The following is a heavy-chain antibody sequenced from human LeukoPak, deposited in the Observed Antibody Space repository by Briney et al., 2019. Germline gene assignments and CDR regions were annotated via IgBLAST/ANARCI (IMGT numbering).Heavy chain of an antibody. CDR3: AKDGTGGYYYLDY. D-gene: IGHD3-22*01. Sequence: GGSLRLSCAASGFTFTSYAMHWVRQAPGKGLEWVAVISYDVNNKYYADSVKGRFTISRDDSRNTLYLQMNGLRAEDTAVYYCAKDGTGGYYYLDYWGQGTLVTVSS. V-gene: IGHV3-30-3*01. CDR1: GFTFTSYA. J-gene: IGHJ4*02. CDR2: ISYDVNNK.